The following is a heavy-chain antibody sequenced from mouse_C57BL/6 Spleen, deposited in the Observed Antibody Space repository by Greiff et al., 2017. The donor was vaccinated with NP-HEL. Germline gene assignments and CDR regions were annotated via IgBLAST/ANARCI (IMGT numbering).Heavy chain of an antibody. D-gene: IGHD2-3*01. Sequence: DVKLQESGPGLVKPSQSLSLTCSVTGYSITSGYYWNWIRQFPGNKLEWMGYISYDGSNNYNPSLKNRISITRDTSKNQFFLKLNSVTTEDTATYYCASGGEYDYFDYWGQGTTLTVSS. J-gene: IGHJ2*01. V-gene: IGHV3-6*01. CDR2: ISYDGSN. CDR1: GYSITSGYY. CDR3: ASGGEYDYFDY.